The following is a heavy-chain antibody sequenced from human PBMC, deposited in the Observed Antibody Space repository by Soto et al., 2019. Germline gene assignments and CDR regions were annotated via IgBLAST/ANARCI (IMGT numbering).Heavy chain of an antibody. J-gene: IGHJ4*02. Sequence: GASVKVSCKASGGTFSSYAISWVRQAPGQGLEWLGGIIPIFGTGNYAQKFQGRVTITADESTSTVYMELSGLRAEDTAVYHCAKSPDFFCSSANCYRFYFDYWSQGTLVTVSS. D-gene: IGHD2-2*02. CDR3: AKSPDFFCSSANCYRFYFDY. CDR1: GGTFSSYA. CDR2: IIPIFGTG. V-gene: IGHV1-69*13.